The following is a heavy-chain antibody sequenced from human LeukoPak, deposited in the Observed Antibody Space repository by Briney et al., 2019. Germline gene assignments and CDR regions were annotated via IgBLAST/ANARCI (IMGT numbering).Heavy chain of an antibody. Sequence: ASVKVSCKASGYTFTSYYIHWVRQAPRQGLEWMGIIIPSSGSTTYAQQFQGRVTMTRDTSTSTVYMELSSLTSGDTAVYFCARSDYNDYRGLGFWGQGTLVAVSS. V-gene: IGHV1-46*01. CDR1: GYTFTSYY. CDR2: IIPSSGST. J-gene: IGHJ4*02. D-gene: IGHD4-11*01. CDR3: ARSDYNDYRGLGF.